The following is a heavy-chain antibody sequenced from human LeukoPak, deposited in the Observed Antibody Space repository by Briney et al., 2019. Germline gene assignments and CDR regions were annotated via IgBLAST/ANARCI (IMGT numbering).Heavy chain of an antibody. CDR1: GFTFSSYA. J-gene: IGHJ4*02. CDR2: ISGSGGST. V-gene: IGHV3-23*01. D-gene: IGHD5-12*01. Sequence: GGSLRLSCAASGFTFSSYAMSWVRQAPGKGLEWVSAISGSGGSTYYADSVKGRFTISRDNSKNTLYLQMNSLRAEDTAVYYCAAGGYSGYDSTTLDYWGQGTLVTVSS. CDR3: AAGGYSGYDSTTLDY.